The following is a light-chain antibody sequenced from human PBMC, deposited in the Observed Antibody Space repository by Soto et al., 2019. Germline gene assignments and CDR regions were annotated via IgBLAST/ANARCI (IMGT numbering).Light chain of an antibody. Sequence: IHMTHSPSSLPASLEQGFTISFRASQSIDRWVAWYQQKPGKAPKILIYHASSLETGVPSRFSGSGSGTEFTLTISSLQPDDFATYYCQHYNSYGTFGQGTKVDI. J-gene: IGKJ1*01. CDR3: QHYNSYGT. CDR2: HAS. CDR1: QSIDRW. V-gene: IGKV1-5*01.